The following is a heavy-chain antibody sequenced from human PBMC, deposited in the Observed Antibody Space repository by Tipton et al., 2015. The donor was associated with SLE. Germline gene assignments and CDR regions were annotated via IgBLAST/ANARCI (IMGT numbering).Heavy chain of an antibody. Sequence: SLRLSCAASGFTLRSYEMNWVRQAPGKGLEWVSYISSTGSTKYYADSVKGRFTISRDNAKNSLSLQVNSLRAEDTAVYYCAKEGGDDSSGYMHYWGQGTLVTVSP. J-gene: IGHJ4*02. CDR1: GFTLRSYE. D-gene: IGHD3-22*01. CDR3: AKEGGDDSSGYMHY. CDR2: ISSTGSTK. V-gene: IGHV3-48*03.